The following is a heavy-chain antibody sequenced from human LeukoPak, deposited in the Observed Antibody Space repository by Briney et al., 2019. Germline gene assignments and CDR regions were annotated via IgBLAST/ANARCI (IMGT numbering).Heavy chain of an antibody. CDR2: ISTSRSYI. CDR1: GFTFINYR. CDR3: ARDPYSGSYGDYYYYYMDV. V-gene: IGHV3-21*01. J-gene: IGHJ6*03. D-gene: IGHD1-26*01. Sequence: GSLRLSCAASGFTFINYRMNWVRQAPGKGLEWVSSISTSRSYIYYADSVKGRFTISRDNAKNSLYLQMNSLRAEDTAVYYCARDPYSGSYGDYYYYYMDVWGKGTTVTISS.